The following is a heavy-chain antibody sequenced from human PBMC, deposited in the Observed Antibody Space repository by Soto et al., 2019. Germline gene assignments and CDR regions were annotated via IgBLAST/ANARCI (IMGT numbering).Heavy chain of an antibody. J-gene: IGHJ4*02. CDR3: ATTRGLVVGGSFDY. CDR2: FYDGNT. Sequence: NPSETLSLTCIVSGGSITRRSSYWAWIRQPPGKGLEWVGTFYDGNTYHNPSLRSRITIAVDTSKNQFSLKLHSVAAADTAFYYCATTRGLVVGGSFDYWVQGMLVSVTS. D-gene: IGHD2-2*01. CDR1: GGSITRRSSY. V-gene: IGHV4-39*01.